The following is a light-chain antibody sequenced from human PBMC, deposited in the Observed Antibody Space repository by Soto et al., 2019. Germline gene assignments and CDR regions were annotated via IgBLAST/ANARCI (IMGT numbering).Light chain of an antibody. CDR2: GAS. CDR1: QSVTNNY. Sequence: EVVLAQSPGTLSLAPGERATLSCRASQSVTNNYLAWFQQKLGQAPRLLIYGASTRAIGIPDRFIGSGSGTDFTLTNSTLEPEDFAVYYCHQYGISPWTFGQGTRVDIK. J-gene: IGKJ1*01. V-gene: IGKV3-20*01. CDR3: HQYGISPWT.